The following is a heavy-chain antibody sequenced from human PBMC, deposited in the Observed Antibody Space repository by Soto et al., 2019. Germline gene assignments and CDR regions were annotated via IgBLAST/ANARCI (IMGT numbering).Heavy chain of an antibody. J-gene: IGHJ4*02. CDR3: AREGGGGLTYDY. Sequence: QVQLVESGGGVVQPGRSLRLSCATSGFIFSNHGMHWVRQAPGKGLEWVATIWYDGSNKYYADSVRGRFVISKDKLKNTVYLQMNSLRADDMAVYYCAREGGGGLTYDYWGQGTMVIVSS. CDR1: GFIFSNHG. D-gene: IGHD3-9*01. CDR2: IWYDGSNK. V-gene: IGHV3-33*01.